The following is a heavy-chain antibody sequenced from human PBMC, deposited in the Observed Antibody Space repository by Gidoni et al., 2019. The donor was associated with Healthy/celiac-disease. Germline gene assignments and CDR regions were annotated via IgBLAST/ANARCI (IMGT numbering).Heavy chain of an antibody. CDR2: IYYSGSN. Sequence: QVQLQESGPGLVKPSQTLSLTCTVSGGSISRGDYSWSWIRQPPGKGLEGIGYIYYSGSNYYNPSLKSRVTRSVDTSKNQFSLKLSSVTAADTAVYYCARDLDTAMATGWFDPWGQGTLVTVSS. J-gene: IGHJ5*02. V-gene: IGHV4-30-4*01. CDR1: GGSISRGDYS. CDR3: ARDLDTAMATGWFDP. D-gene: IGHD5-18*01.